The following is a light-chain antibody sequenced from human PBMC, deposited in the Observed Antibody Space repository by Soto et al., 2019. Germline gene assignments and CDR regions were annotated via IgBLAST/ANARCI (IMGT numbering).Light chain of an antibody. J-gene: IGKJ1*01. V-gene: IGKV3-20*01. CDR2: DAS. Sequence: EIVLTQSPATLSLSPGERATLSFRASQSVSSYLAWYQQKPGQAPRLLIYDASNRATGIPARFSGSGSGTDFTLTISRLEPEDSAVYYCQQYGSSPTWTFGQGTKVDIK. CDR3: QQYGSSPTWT. CDR1: QSVSSY.